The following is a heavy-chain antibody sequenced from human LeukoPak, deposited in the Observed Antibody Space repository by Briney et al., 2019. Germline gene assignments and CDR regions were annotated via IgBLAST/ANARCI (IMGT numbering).Heavy chain of an antibody. Sequence: ASVKVSCKASGYTFTSYYMHWVRQAPGQGLEWMGIINPSDGSTSYAQKFQGRVTMTRDMSTSTVYMELSSLRSEDTAVYYCARGSVGDISLRNGLGYWGQGTLVTVSS. V-gene: IGHV1-46*01. D-gene: IGHD3/OR15-3a*01. CDR1: GYTFTSYY. CDR3: ARGSVGDISLRNGLGY. J-gene: IGHJ4*02. CDR2: INPSDGST.